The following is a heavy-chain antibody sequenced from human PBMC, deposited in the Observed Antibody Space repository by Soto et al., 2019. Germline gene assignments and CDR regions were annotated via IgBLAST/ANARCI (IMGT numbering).Heavy chain of an antibody. V-gene: IGHV4-59*01. Sequence: SETLSLTCTVSGGSISSYYWSWIRQPPGKGLEWIGYIYYSGTTNYNPSLKSRVTISVDTSKNQFSLKLSSVTAADTAVYYCASPTRYSSGWYYFDHWGQGTLVTVS. CDR2: IYYSGTT. J-gene: IGHJ4*02. CDR3: ASPTRYSSGWYYFDH. D-gene: IGHD6-19*01. CDR1: GGSISSYY.